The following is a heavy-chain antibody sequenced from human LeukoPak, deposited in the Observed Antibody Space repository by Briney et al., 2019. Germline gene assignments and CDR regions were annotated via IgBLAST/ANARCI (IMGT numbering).Heavy chain of an antibody. CDR2: ISSSSSYI. D-gene: IGHD1-26*01. CDR1: GFTFSSYS. V-gene: IGHV3-21*01. Sequence: GGSLRLSCAASGFTFSSYSMNWVRQAPGKGLEWVSSISSSSSYIYYADSVKGRFTISRDNAKNSLYLQMNSLRAEDMAVYYCARDSGSYGNWFDPWDQGTLVTVSS. J-gene: IGHJ5*02. CDR3: ARDSGSYGNWFDP.